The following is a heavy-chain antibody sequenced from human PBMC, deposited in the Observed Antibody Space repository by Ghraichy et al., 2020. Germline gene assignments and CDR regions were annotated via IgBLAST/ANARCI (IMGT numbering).Heavy chain of an antibody. V-gene: IGHV3-53*01. D-gene: IGHD6-6*01. CDR3: ASQVRGRPGY. J-gene: IGHJ4*02. CDR1: GFTVSSKY. CDR2: MYSDGNT. Sequence: GGSLRLSCVAAGFTVSSKYMTWVRQAPGKGLEWVSVMYSDGNTYYADSVKGRFTVSRDNSKNTFYLQMNSLTAEDAAVYYCASQVRGRPGYWGQGTLVTVSS.